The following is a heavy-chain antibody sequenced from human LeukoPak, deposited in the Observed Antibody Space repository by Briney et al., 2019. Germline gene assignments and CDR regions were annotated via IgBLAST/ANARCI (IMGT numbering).Heavy chain of an antibody. Sequence: ASVKVSCKASGYTSTGYYMHWVRQAPGQGLEWMGWINPNSGGTNYAQKFQGRVTMTRDTSTSTVYMELSSLRSEDTAVYYCARRGDYGSGLDYWGQGTLVTVSS. CDR3: ARRGDYGSGLDY. D-gene: IGHD3-10*01. J-gene: IGHJ4*02. CDR2: INPNSGGT. V-gene: IGHV1-2*02. CDR1: GYTSTGYY.